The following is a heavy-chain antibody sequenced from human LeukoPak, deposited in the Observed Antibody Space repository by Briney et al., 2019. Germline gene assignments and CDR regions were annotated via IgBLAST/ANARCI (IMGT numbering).Heavy chain of an antibody. D-gene: IGHD5-24*01. CDR1: GGSISSYY. V-gene: IGHV4-59*01. Sequence: KPSETLSLTCTVSGGSISSYYWSWIRQPPGKGLEWIGYIYYSGSTNYNPSLRSRVTISGDTSKNQVSLKLSSVTAADTAVYYCARYGDGYKLDYWGQGTLVTVSS. CDR2: IYYSGST. CDR3: ARYGDGYKLDY. J-gene: IGHJ4*02.